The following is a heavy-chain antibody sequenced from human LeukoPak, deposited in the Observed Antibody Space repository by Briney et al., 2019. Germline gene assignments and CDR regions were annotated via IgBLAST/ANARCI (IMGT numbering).Heavy chain of an antibody. CDR1: GGSISDSIVSHY. D-gene: IGHD2-21*02. CDR3: ARTARSRDWFDP. J-gene: IGHJ5*02. CDR2: IYFNGRT. Sequence: NSSETLSLTCSVSGGSISDSIVSHYWSWIQQPPGKGLVWIGYIYFNGRTNYSPSLKSRVTLSVDTSKNQFSMKLISVTAADTAVYYCARTARSRDWFDPWGQGSLVTVSS. V-gene: IGHV4-61*01.